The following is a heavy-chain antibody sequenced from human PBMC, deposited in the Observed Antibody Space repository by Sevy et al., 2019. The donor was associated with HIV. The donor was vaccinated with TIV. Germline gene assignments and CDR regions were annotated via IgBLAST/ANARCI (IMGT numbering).Heavy chain of an antibody. V-gene: IGHV3-33*06. CDR2: IWSDGAYQ. J-gene: IGHJ4*02. Sequence: GGSLRLSCTTSGFTFSAYAMHWVRQAPGKGLEWVAIIWSDGAYQYHGDSVKGRFTISRDNSKNTLFLQMNSLRAEDTAVYYCAKARLALPTTVINAALFDNWGQGTLVTVSS. CDR1: GFTFSAYA. D-gene: IGHD4-17*01. CDR3: AKARLALPTTVINAALFDN.